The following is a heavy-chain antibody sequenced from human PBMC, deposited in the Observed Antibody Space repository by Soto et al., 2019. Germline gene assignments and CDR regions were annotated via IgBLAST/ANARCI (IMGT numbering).Heavy chain of an antibody. CDR2: ISYDGSNK. Sequence: GSLRLSCAASGFTFSSYAMHWVRQAPGKGLEWVAVISYDGSNKYYADSVKGRFTISRDNSKNTLYLQMNSLRAEDTAVYYCARPQNHITIFGRYFDYWGQGTLVTVSS. CDR1: GFTFSSYA. V-gene: IGHV3-30-3*01. CDR3: ARPQNHITIFGRYFDY. D-gene: IGHD3-3*01. J-gene: IGHJ4*02.